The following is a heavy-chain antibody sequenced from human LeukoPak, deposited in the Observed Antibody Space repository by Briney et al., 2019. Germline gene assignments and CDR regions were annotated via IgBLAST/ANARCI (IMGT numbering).Heavy chain of an antibody. Sequence: SETLSLTCTVSAGSISSGSYSWGWIRQPPGKGLEWIGSIYYSGSTYYNPSLKSRVTISVDTSRNQFSLGLTSVTAADTAVYHCARHSCTSDNCDRGFFQHWGQGTLVAVST. J-gene: IGHJ1*01. CDR3: ARHSCTSDNCDRGFFQH. CDR2: IYYSGST. D-gene: IGHD3-10*02. V-gene: IGHV4-39*01. CDR1: AGSISSGSYS.